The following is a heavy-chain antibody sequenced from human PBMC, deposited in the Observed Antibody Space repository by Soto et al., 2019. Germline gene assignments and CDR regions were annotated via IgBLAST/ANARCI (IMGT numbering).Heavy chain of an antibody. CDR1: GGSISSSNW. V-gene: IGHV4-4*02. Sequence: SETLSLTCAVSGGSISSSNWWSWVRQPPGKGLEWIGEIYHSGSTNYNPSLKSRVTISVDKSKNQFSLKLSSVAAADTAVYYCASHSIAAAGTQRYFDLWGRGTLVTVSS. CDR3: ASHSIAAAGTQRYFDL. CDR2: IYHSGST. D-gene: IGHD6-13*01. J-gene: IGHJ2*01.